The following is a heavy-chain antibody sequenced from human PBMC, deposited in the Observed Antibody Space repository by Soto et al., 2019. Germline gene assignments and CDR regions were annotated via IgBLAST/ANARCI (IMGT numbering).Heavy chain of an antibody. D-gene: IGHD4-17*01. Sequence: ASVKVSCKASGYTFTSYYMHWVRQAPGQGLEWMGIINPSGGSTSYAQEFQGRVTMTRDTSTSTVYMELSSLRSEDTAVYYCARDPRYGDYVLHPWFDPWGQGTLVTVAS. CDR2: INPSGGST. CDR3: ARDPRYGDYVLHPWFDP. J-gene: IGHJ5*02. CDR1: GYTFTSYY. V-gene: IGHV1-46*03.